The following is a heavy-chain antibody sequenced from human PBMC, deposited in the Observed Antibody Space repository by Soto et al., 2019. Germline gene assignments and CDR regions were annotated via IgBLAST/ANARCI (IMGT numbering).Heavy chain of an antibody. CDR3: ARGSSGWYYYYYMDA. CDR2: ISWNSGSI. D-gene: IGHD6-19*01. Sequence: DVQLVESGGGLVQPGRSLRLSCAASGFTFDDYAMHWVRQAPGMGLEWVSGISWNSGSIGYADSVKGRFTISRDNAKNSLYLQMNSLRAEDTALYYCARGSSGWYYYYYMDAWGKGTTVTVSS. CDR1: GFTFDDYA. J-gene: IGHJ6*03. V-gene: IGHV3-9*01.